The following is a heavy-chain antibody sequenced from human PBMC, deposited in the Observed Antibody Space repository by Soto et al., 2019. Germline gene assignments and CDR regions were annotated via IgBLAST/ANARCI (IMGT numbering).Heavy chain of an antibody. Sequence: QVQLVQSGAEVKKPGSSVKVSCKASGDTFSSYAISWVRQAPGQGLEWMGGIIPIFGTANYAQKFRGRVTITADESTSTAYMELSSLRSEDTAVYYCARGEIDYGDPNDAFDIWGQGTMVTVSS. CDR2: IIPIFGTA. V-gene: IGHV1-69*01. CDR1: GDTFSSYA. J-gene: IGHJ3*02. D-gene: IGHD4-17*01. CDR3: ARGEIDYGDPNDAFDI.